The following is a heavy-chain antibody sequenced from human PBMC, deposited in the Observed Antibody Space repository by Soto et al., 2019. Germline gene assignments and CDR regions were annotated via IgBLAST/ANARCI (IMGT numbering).Heavy chain of an antibody. CDR3: TRGHYYGSGSYHLGVEGPDY. J-gene: IGHJ4*02. CDR2: IRSKAYGGTT. CDR1: GFTFGDYA. D-gene: IGHD3-10*01. Sequence: GGSLRLSCTASGFTFGDYAMSWFRQAPGKGLEWVGFIRSKAYGGTTEYAASVKGRFTISRDDSKSIAYLQMNSLKTEDTAVYYCTRGHYYGSGSYHLGVEGPDYWGQGTLVTVSS. V-gene: IGHV3-49*03.